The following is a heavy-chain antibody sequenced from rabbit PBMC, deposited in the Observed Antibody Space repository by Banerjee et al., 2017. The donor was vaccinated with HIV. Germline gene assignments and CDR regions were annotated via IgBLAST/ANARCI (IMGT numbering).Heavy chain of an antibody. CDR2: INAGSGYT. D-gene: IGHD2-1*01. CDR3: ARRIVDDGNWLDL. J-gene: IGHJ5*01. CDR1: GFDLSTYYY. Sequence: QQQLEESGGGLVKPEGSLTLTCKASGFDLSTYYYMCWVRQAPGKGLELIACINAGSGYTYYASWVNGRFTISKTSSTTVTLQMTSLTAADTATYFCARRIVDDGNWLDLWGPGTLVTVS. V-gene: IGHV1S45*01.